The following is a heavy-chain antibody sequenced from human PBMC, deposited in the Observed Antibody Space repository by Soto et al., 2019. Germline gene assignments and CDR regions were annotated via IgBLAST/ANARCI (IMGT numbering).Heavy chain of an antibody. Sequence: CASVKVSCKASGYTFTIYGISCVLQSPLQWLDWMGCISAYNGNTNYAQKLQGRVTMTTDTSTSTAYMELRSLRSDDTAVYYCARDYGDYPALLYYYYGMDVWGQGTTVTVSS. D-gene: IGHD4-17*01. CDR1: GYTFTIYG. V-gene: IGHV1-18*04. CDR3: ARDYGDYPALLYYYYGMDV. CDR2: ISAYNGNT. J-gene: IGHJ6*02.